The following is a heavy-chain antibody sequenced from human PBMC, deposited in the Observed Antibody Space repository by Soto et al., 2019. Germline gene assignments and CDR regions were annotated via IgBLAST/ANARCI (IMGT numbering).Heavy chain of an antibody. CDR3: ARDLRGHYGP. CDR2: VSGSSSYI. D-gene: IGHD4-17*01. CDR1: GFNFRNFN. V-gene: IGHV3-21*06. Sequence: KPGGSLRLSCEGSGFNFRNFNMIWVRQAPGKGLEWVSSVSGSSSYIYYADSVKGRFTVSRDNANNLVFLQMNGLRPEDTAMYYCARDLRGHYGPWGQGTMVTV. J-gene: IGHJ3*01.